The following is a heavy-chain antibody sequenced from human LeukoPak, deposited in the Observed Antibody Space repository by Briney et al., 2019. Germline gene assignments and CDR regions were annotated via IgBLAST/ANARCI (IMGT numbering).Heavy chain of an antibody. D-gene: IGHD1-14*01. CDR2: ISSSSSYI. V-gene: IGHV3-21*04. J-gene: IGHJ6*03. CDR3: AKNGGTTRYYYMDV. Sequence: GGSLRLSCAASGFTFSSYSMNWVRQAPGKGLEWVSSISSSSSYIYYADSVKGRFTISRDNSKNTLYLQMNSLRAEDTAVYYCAKNGGTTRYYYMDVWGKGTTVTVSS. CDR1: GFTFSSYS.